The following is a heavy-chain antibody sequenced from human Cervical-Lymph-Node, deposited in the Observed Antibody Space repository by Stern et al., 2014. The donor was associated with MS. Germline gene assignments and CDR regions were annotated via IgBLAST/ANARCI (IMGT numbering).Heavy chain of an antibody. CDR1: GYTFMNYG. CDR2: IASSTGRP. D-gene: IGHD5-18*01. J-gene: IGHJ4*02. V-gene: IGHV7-4-1*02. CDR3: ARVLDTSMIRGNYYFDS. Sequence: QEQLVQSGSELKKPGASVRVTCKASGYTFMNYGINWVRQAPGQGLAWMRWIASSTGRPTYALDFIWRFVFSLDFSVSTAFLHISSLQTEDSAVYYCARVLDTSMIRGNYYFDSWGQGTRVTVSS.